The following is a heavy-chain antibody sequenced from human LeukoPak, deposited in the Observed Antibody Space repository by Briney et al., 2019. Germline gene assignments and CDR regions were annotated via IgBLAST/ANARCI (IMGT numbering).Heavy chain of an antibody. CDR2: LYPGESDT. D-gene: IGHD2-2*02. CDR1: GYGFTSYG. J-gene: IGHJ4*02. Sequence: GGPLKISCKESGYGFTSYGVGGGPQVPGKGRGGGGTLYPGESDTRYRPSFQGQVTISADTSLSTAYLQWSSLKASDTAMYYCARGGHCRSTSCYIDYWGQGTLVTVSS. CDR3: ARGGHCRSTSCYIDY. V-gene: IGHV5-51*01.